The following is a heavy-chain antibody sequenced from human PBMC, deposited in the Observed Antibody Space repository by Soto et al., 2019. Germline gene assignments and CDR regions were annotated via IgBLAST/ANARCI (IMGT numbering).Heavy chain of an antibody. CDR2: IIPIFGTA. CDR3: ASLRVSSGGKQLNDY. D-gene: IGHD6-13*01. V-gene: IGHV1-69*13. Sequence: ASVKVSCKASGGTFSSYAISWVRQAPGQGLEWMGGIIPIFGTANYAQKFQGRVTITADESTSTAYMELSSLRSEDTAVYYCASLRVSSGGKQLNDYWGQGTLVTVS. CDR1: GGTFSSYA. J-gene: IGHJ4*02.